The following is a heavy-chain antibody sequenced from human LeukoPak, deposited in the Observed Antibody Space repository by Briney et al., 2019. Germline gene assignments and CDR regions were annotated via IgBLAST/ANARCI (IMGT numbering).Heavy chain of an antibody. CDR2: INPKSGDA. D-gene: IGHD3-16*01. CDR3: ARGEYSNGYPYRLDS. V-gene: IGHV1-2*02. Sequence: ASVKVSCKASGSTFSDYHINWVRQASGQGPEWMGWINPKSGDAKYGQAFQGRVTVTRDTSISTAYMELNRLRFDDTAMYYCARGEYSNGYPYRLDSWGQGTLVTVSS. J-gene: IGHJ4*02. CDR1: GSTFSDYH.